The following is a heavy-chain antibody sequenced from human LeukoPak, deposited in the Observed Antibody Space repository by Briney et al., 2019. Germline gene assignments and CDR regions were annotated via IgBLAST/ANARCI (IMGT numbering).Heavy chain of an antibody. J-gene: IGHJ5*02. CDR1: GYTFTSYG. D-gene: IGHD4-23*01. CDR3: ARTVTVVTPAYNWFDP. Sequence: ASVKVSCKASGYTFTSYGISWVRQAPGQGLEWTGWISAYNGNTNYAQKLQGRVTMTTDTSTSTAYMELRSLRSDDTAVYYCARTVTVVTPAYNWFDPWGQGTLVTVSS. V-gene: IGHV1-18*01. CDR2: ISAYNGNT.